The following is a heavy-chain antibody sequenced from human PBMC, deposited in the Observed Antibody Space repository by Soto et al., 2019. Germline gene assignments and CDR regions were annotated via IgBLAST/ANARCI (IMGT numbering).Heavy chain of an antibody. CDR3: ATTTEFFYYFDY. V-gene: IGHV3-53*01. J-gene: IGHJ4*02. D-gene: IGHD2-2*01. CDR1: GFTVSSKY. Sequence: GGSLRLSCAASGFTVSSKYLIWVRQAPGKGLEWFSFIYSGGTTYYADSVKGRFTISRDNSKNTLHLQMNTLRAEDTAVYYCATTTEFFYYFDYWGQGMLVTVSS. CDR2: IYSGGTT.